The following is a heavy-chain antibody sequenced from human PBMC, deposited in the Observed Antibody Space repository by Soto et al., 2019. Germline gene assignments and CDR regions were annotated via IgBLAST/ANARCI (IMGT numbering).Heavy chain of an antibody. Sequence: GGSLRLSCAASGFTFSSYWMSWVRQAPGKGLEWVANIKQDGSEKYYVDSVKGRFTISRDNAKNSLYLQMNSLRAEDTAVYYCARDSQRHNLHYYYGSGSQIWGQGTMVTVSS. V-gene: IGHV3-7*01. CDR1: GFTFSSYW. J-gene: IGHJ3*02. D-gene: IGHD3-10*01. CDR2: IKQDGSEK. CDR3: ARDSQRHNLHYYYGSGSQI.